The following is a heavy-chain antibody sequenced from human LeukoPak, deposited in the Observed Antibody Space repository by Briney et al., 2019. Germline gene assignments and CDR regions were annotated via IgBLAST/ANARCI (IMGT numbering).Heavy chain of an antibody. D-gene: IGHD3-9*01. CDR2: IWYDGSNK. J-gene: IGHJ3*02. V-gene: IGHV3-30*02. CDR3: AKDPYYDILTGPYAFDI. CDR1: GFTFSSYG. Sequence: GSLRLSCAASGFTFSSYGIHWVRQAPGKGLEWVAVIWYDGSNKYYADSVKGRFNISRDNSKNTLYLQMNSLRAEDTAVYYCAKDPYYDILTGPYAFDIWGQGTMVTVSS.